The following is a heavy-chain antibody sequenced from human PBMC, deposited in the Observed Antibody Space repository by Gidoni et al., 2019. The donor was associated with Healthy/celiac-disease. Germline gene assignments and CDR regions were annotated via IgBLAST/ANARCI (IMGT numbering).Heavy chain of an antibody. CDR1: GYTFTGYY. CDR3: ARDCVVAATRGFMDV. Sequence: QVQLVQSGAEVKKPGASVKVSCKASGYTFTGYYMHWVRQAPGQGLEWMGRINPNSGGTNYAQKFQGRVTMTRDTSISTAYMELSRLRSDDTAVYYCARDCVVAATRGFMDVWGQGTTVTVSS. V-gene: IGHV1-2*06. CDR2: INPNSGGT. D-gene: IGHD2-15*01. J-gene: IGHJ6*02.